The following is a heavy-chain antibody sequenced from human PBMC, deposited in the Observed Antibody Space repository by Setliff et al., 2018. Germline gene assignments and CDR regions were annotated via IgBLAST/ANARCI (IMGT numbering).Heavy chain of an antibody. CDR1: GFIFSNAW. V-gene: IGHV3-15*01. D-gene: IGHD4-17*01. J-gene: IGHJ6*02. Sequence: GGSLRLSCAASGFIFSNAWMNWVRQAPGKGLEWVGHIKSKTDGGTTDYAAPVKGRFTISRDDSRNTLDLQMNGLTTEDTALYYCTTDTGCGDPVYYHYGMDVWGQGTSVTVSS. CDR3: TTDTGCGDPVYYHYGMDV. CDR2: IKSKTDGGTT.